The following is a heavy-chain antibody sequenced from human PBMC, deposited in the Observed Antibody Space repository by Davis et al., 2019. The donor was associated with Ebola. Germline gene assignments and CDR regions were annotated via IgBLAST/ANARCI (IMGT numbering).Heavy chain of an antibody. Sequence: MPSETLSLTCSVSGGSMTNSNFYCSWVRQPPGQGLEWIGSIFYTGTTYFNSSLGSRVAVSVDTPKNQFSLRLNSVTAADTAVYYCAIQILGFTRVFDYWGQGTQVTVSS. D-gene: IGHD1-26*01. J-gene: IGHJ4*02. CDR2: IFYTGTT. CDR3: AIQILGFTRVFDY. CDR1: GGSMTNSNFY. V-gene: IGHV4-39*01.